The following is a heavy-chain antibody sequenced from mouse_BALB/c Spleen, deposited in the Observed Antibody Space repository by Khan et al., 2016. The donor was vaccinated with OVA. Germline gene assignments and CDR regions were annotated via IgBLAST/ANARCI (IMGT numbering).Heavy chain of an antibody. CDR3: KRVAYESGSEGFAY. CDR1: GFTFSTYG. Sequence: EVELVESGGDLVKPGGSLKLSCAASGFTFSTYGMSWVRQTPDKRLEWVATVSTGGGYTYYPDSVKGRFTISRDNAKNTLYLQMSGLKSEDTAMFYCKRVAYESGSEGFAYWGQGTLVTVSA. V-gene: IGHV5-6*01. CDR2: VSTGGGYT. D-gene: IGHD1-3*01. J-gene: IGHJ3*01.